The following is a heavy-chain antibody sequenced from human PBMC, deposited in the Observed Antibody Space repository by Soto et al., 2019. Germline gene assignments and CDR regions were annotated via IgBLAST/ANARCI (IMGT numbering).Heavy chain of an antibody. Sequence: EVQLVESGGGLVQPGRSLRLSCAASGFTFDDYALHWVRQVPGKGLEWVSGISWNSVAIHYADSVKGRFTISRDNATNSLYLQMNNLRGEDTALYYCARAGYCGPGCYYYFDYWGQGTLGTVSS. CDR1: GFTFDDYA. V-gene: IGHV3-9*01. J-gene: IGHJ4*02. D-gene: IGHD2-21*02. CDR2: ISWNSVAI. CDR3: ARAGYCGPGCYYYFDY.